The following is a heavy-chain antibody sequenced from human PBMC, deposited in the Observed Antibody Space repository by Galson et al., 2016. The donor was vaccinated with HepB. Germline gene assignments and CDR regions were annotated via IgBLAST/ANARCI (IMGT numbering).Heavy chain of an antibody. J-gene: IGHJ4*02. CDR3: AKCPPGTRGSLDS. V-gene: IGHV3-23*01. CDR1: GFTFNSYA. Sequence: LRLSCAGSGFTFNSYAMNWVRPAPGKGLEWISLISDNGHATYYADPVRGRFSIARDNSKNTLYLQMNSLRADDTAVYYCAKCPPGTRGSLDSWGQGTLVTVSS. D-gene: IGHD1-14*01. CDR2: ISDNGHAT.